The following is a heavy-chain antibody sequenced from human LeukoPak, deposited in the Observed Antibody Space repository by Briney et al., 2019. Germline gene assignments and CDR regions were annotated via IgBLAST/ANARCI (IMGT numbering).Heavy chain of an antibody. D-gene: IGHD6-13*01. J-gene: IGHJ4*02. CDR1: GFTFSSRA. CDR3: ARHGSWSFDY. V-gene: IGHV3-23*01. Sequence: GGSLRLSCAASGFTFSSRAMSWVRQAPGKGLEWVSAITSGSGSNVYYTDSLKGRFTISRDNSKNTLYLQMNSLRAEDTAVYYCARHGSWSFDYWGQGTLVTVSA. CDR2: ITSGSGSNV.